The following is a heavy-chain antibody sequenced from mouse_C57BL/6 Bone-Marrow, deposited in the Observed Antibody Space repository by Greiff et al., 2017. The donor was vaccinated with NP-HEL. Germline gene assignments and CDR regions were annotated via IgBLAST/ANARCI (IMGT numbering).Heavy chain of an antibody. CDR3: ARGITTVAPFDY. V-gene: IGHV1-18*01. CDR1: GYTFTDYN. J-gene: IGHJ2*01. Sequence: EVQLQQSGPELVKPGASVKIPCKASGYTFTDYNMDWVKQSHGKSLEWIGDINPNNGGTIYNQKFKGKATLTVDKSASTAYMELRSLTSEDTAVYYCARGITTVAPFDYWGQGTTLTVSS. D-gene: IGHD1-1*01. CDR2: INPNNGGT.